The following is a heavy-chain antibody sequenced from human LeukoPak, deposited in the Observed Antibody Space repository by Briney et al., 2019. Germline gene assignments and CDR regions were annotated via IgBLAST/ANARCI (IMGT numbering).Heavy chain of an antibody. D-gene: IGHD6-13*01. J-gene: IGHJ5*02. V-gene: IGHV4-39*01. CDR3: ARHGLAIGSSWFAYNWFDP. Sequence: SETLSLTCTVSGGSISSSSYYWGWIRQPPGKGLEWIGSIYYSGSTYYNPSVKSRVTISVDTSKNQFSLKLSSVTAADTAVYYCARHGLAIGSSWFAYNWFDPWGQGTLVTVSS. CDR1: GGSISSSSYY. CDR2: IYYSGST.